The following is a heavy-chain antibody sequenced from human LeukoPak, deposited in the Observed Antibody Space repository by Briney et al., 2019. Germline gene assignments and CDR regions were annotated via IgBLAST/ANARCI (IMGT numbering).Heavy chain of an antibody. J-gene: IGHJ4*02. CDR3: ARIPQWLGHFDH. D-gene: IGHD6-19*01. V-gene: IGHV3-7*01. Sequence: GGSLRLSCEASGFTFSSDWMTWVRQAPGKGLEWVANIRQDGSETYYVDSVKGRFTISRDNAKNSLSLQMNSLRPEDTGVYYCARIPQWLGHFDHWGPGTLGTVSS. CDR2: IRQDGSET. CDR1: GFTFSSDW.